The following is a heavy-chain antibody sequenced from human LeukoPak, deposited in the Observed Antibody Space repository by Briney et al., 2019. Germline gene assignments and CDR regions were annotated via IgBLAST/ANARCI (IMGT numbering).Heavy chain of an antibody. CDR2: ISAYNGNT. V-gene: IGHV1-18*01. J-gene: IGHJ3*02. Sequence: GASVKVSCKASGYTFTSYGISWVRQAPGQGLEWMGWISAYNGNTNYAQNLQGRVTMTTDTSTSTAYMELRSLRSDDTAVYYCARDRDLYYGISGGDAFDIWGQGTMVTVSS. D-gene: IGHD3-22*01. CDR1: GYTFTSYG. CDR3: ARDRDLYYGISGGDAFDI.